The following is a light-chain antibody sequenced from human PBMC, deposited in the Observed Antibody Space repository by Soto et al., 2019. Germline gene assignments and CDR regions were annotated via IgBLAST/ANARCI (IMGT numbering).Light chain of an antibody. CDR1: SIDVGGYNY. Sequence: QSALTPPRSVSGSPGQSVTISCTGTSIDVGGYNYVYWYQQHPGKAPKLMIYDVSKRPSGVPDRFSGSKSGNTASLTISGLQAEDEADYYCCSYAGSYTWVFGTGTKLTVL. J-gene: IGLJ1*01. CDR2: DVS. V-gene: IGLV2-11*01. CDR3: CSYAGSYTWV.